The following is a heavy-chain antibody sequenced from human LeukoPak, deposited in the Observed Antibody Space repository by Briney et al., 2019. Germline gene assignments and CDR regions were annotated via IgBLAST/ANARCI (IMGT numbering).Heavy chain of an antibody. CDR2: LQFDGSNK. D-gene: IGHD5/OR15-5a*01. CDR3: AKDRGSSVYVEHLDY. J-gene: IGHJ4*02. V-gene: IGHV3-30*02. Sequence: GGSLRLSCAASGFTFSDDGMHWVRQAPGKGLEWVAFLQFDGSNKNYGDSVKGRFTISRDNSKHTLYLQMNNLRSEDTAVYYCAKDRGSSVYVEHLDYWGQGTLVSVSS. CDR1: GFTFSDDG.